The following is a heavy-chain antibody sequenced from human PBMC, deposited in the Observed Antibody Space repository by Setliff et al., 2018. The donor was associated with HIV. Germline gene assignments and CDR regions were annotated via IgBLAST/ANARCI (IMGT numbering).Heavy chain of an antibody. V-gene: IGHV4-61*09. D-gene: IGHD6-19*01. CDR2: VYTTGSA. Sequence: NPSETLSLTCTVSGASFIRSRYYWSWIRQPAGKGLEWIGHVYTTGSASYNPSLESRVTILEALSKNQFSLNLDSVTAADTAVYFCARALAGGSGWNYFDLWGPGTLVTVS. CDR1: GASFIRSRYY. J-gene: IGHJ4*02. CDR3: ARALAGGSGWNYFDL.